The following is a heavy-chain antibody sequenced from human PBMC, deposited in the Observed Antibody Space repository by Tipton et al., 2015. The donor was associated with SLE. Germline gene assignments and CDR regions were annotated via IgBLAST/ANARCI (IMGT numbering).Heavy chain of an antibody. CDR3: ARFTGPGAFDI. V-gene: IGHV3-11*04. Sequence: SLRLSCAASGFTFSDYYMSWIRQAPGKGLEWVSYITSSGSTIYYADSVMGRFTISRDNAKNSLYLQMNSLRAEDTAVYYCARFTGPGAFDIWGQGTMVTVPS. CDR2: ITSSGSTI. D-gene: IGHD2-8*02. CDR1: GFTFSDYY. J-gene: IGHJ3*02.